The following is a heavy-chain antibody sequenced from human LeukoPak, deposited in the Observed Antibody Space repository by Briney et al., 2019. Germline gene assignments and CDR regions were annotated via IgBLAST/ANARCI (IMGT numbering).Heavy chain of an antibody. CDR1: GFTFSDHY. CDR2: SRDKGNSYTT. V-gene: IGHV3-72*01. Sequence: GGSLRLSCAASGFTFSDHYIDWVRQAPGKGLEWVGRSRDKGNSYTTAYAASVRGRFTISRDDSKNSLYLQMNSLRAEDMALYYCAKDSSRVTGSSFDYWGQGTLVTVSS. D-gene: IGHD5-18*01. CDR3: AKDSSRVTGSSFDY. J-gene: IGHJ4*02.